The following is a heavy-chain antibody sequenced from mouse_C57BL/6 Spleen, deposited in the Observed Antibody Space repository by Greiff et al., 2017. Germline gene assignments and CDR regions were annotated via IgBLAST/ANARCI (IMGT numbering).Heavy chain of an antibody. CDR1: GYTFTDHT. CDR3: ARYYDYGGDYAMDY. CDR2: IYPRDGST. D-gene: IGHD2-4*01. J-gene: IGHJ4*01. Sequence: VKLQESDAELVKPGASVKISCKVSGYTFTDHTIHWMKQRPEQGLEWIGYIYPRDGSTKYNEKFKGKATLTADKSSSTAYMQLNSLTSEDSAVYFCARYYDYGGDYAMDYWGQGTSVTVSS. V-gene: IGHV1-78*01.